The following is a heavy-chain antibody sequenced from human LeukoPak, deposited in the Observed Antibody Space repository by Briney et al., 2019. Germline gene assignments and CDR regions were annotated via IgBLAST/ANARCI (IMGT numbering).Heavy chain of an antibody. CDR1: GYTFTSYG. J-gene: IGHJ5*02. CDR3: ARDRIWGITSGPTDWFDP. CDR2: ISAYNGNT. Sequence: GASVKVSCKASGYTFTSYGISWVRQAPGQGLEWMGWISAYNGNTNYAQKLQGRVTMTTDTSTSTAYMELRSLRSDDTAVYYCARDRIWGITSGPTDWFDPWGQGTLVTVSS. V-gene: IGHV1-18*01. D-gene: IGHD3-16*01.